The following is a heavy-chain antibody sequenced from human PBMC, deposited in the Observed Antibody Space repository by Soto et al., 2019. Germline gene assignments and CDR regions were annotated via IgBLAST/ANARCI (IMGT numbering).Heavy chain of an antibody. J-gene: IGHJ6*02. Sequence: QVQLQESGPGLVKPLQTPSLTCTVSGGSISSGGYYWSWIRQHPGKGLEWIGYIYYSGSTYYNPSLKSRVTISGDTSKNQFSLKLSSVTAADTAVYYCARDTVVVVAATLTEQYYYYGMDVWGQGTTVTVS. CDR2: IYYSGST. V-gene: IGHV4-31*03. CDR3: ARDTVVVVAATLTEQYYYYGMDV. CDR1: GGSISSGGYY. D-gene: IGHD2-15*01.